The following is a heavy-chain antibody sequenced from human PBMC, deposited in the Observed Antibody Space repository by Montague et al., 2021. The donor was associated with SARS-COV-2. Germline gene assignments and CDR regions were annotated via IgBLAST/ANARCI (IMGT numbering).Heavy chain of an antibody. CDR2: IFYNGYT. V-gene: IGHV4-59*08. Sequence: SETLSLTCTVSGGTVRGYYWNWIRQTPAKGLEWIGYIFYNGYTKYNPSLARRVTLSVSKPGNQFFLSLRSVSASDTATYFCERHSVSEDGTFFRSYFDPWGQGAKVTVSS. J-gene: IGHJ5*02. CDR3: ERHSVSEDGTFFRSYFDP. D-gene: IGHD1-1*01. CDR1: GGTVRGYY.